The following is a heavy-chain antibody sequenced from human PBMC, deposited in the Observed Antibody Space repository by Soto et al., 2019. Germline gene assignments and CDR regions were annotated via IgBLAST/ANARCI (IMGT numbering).Heavy chain of an antibody. CDR1: GYTFTDYD. CDR3: EVNAGY. CDR2: MSPDSGNA. Sequence: QIQVVQSRAEVKKPGASVRVSCETSGYTFTDYDINWLRQAPGQWLEWMGWMSPDSGNAGYAQQFQGRVTMPCVTSIRTAYMELRSLRSEDTAVYYCEVNAGYWGQGNMVTVYS. D-gene: IGHD1-1*01. V-gene: IGHV1-8*01. J-gene: IGHJ4*02.